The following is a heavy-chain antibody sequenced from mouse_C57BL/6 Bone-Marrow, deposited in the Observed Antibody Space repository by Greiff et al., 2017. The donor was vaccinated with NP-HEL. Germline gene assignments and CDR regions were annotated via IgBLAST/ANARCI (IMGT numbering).Heavy chain of an antibody. CDR3: ARHETGYYDYSCYDY. CDR2: FYPGSGSI. V-gene: IGHV1-62-2*01. CDR1: GYTFTEYT. D-gene: IGHD2-4*01. J-gene: IGHJ2*01. Sequence: QVQLQQSGAELVKPGASVKLSCKASGYTFTEYTIHWVKQRSGQGLEWIGWFYPGSGSIKYNEKFKDKATLTADKSSSTVYMQISRLTSEDSAVYFCARHETGYYDYSCYDYWGQGTTLTVSS.